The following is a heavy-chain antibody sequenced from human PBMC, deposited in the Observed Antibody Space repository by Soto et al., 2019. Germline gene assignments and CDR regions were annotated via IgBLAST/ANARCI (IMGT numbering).Heavy chain of an antibody. D-gene: IGHD2-8*01. CDR2: IRNKANTYST. CDR3: ARALMSQNDY. Sequence: GGSLRLSCAASGFTFSDHYMDWVRQAPGKGLEWVGRIRNKANTYSTEYAASVKGRFAISRDDSKNSLYLQMNSLKTEDTAVYYCARALMSQNDYWGQGTLVTVSS. CDR1: GFTFSDHY. V-gene: IGHV3-72*01. J-gene: IGHJ4*02.